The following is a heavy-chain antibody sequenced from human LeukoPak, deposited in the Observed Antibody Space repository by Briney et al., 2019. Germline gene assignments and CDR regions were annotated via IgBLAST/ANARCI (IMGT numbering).Heavy chain of an antibody. CDR3: ARRTESGCYYIDY. CDR2: ISSNGGST. Sequence: GGSLSLSCAASGFTFSSYSMHWVRQAPGKGLEYVSAISSNGGSTFYANSVKGRFTISRDNSKNTLYLQMGSLRAEDMAVYFCARRTESGCYYIDYWGQGTLVTASS. CDR1: GFTFSSYS. D-gene: IGHD3-3*01. J-gene: IGHJ4*02. V-gene: IGHV3-64*01.